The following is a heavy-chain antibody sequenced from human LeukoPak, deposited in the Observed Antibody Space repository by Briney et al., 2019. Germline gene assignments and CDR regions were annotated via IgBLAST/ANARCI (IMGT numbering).Heavy chain of an antibody. J-gene: IGHJ4*02. CDR1: GFTFSSYA. V-gene: IGHV3-30*04. CDR2: ISYDGSNK. D-gene: IGHD3-22*01. Sequence: QPGRSLRLSCAASGFTFSSYAMHWVRQAPGKGLEWVAVISYDGSNKYYADSVKARFTISRDNSKNTLYLQMNSLRAEDTAVYYCARGISNYYDSSGPTYYFDYWGQGTLVTVSS. CDR3: ARGISNYYDSSGPTYYFDY.